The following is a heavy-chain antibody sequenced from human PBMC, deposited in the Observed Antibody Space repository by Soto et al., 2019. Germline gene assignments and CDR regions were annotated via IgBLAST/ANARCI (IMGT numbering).Heavy chain of an antibody. CDR2: INAGNGNT. CDR3: ARGPLRNWFDP. V-gene: IGHV1-3*01. J-gene: IGHJ5*02. D-gene: IGHD5-12*01. CDR1: GYTFTSYA. Sequence: QVQLVQSGAEVKKPGASVKVSCKASGYTFTSYAMHWVRQAPGQRLEWMGRINAGNGNTKYSQKFQGRVTITKNTSASTAYMELSSLRSEDTAVYYCARGPLRNWFDPWGQGTLVTVSS.